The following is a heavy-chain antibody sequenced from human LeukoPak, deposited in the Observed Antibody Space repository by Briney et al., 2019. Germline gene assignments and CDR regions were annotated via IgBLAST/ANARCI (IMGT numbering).Heavy chain of an antibody. J-gene: IGHJ4*02. V-gene: IGHV3-7*01. Sequence: GGSLRLSCAASGFTFSTFWMSWVRQVPGKGLEWVANIKEDGSEKYYVDSMKGRFIVSRDNAKNSLYLQMGSLRAEDTAVYYCARGGTFVSDYWGQGTLVTVSS. CDR1: GFTFSTFW. D-gene: IGHD1-1*01. CDR2: IKEDGSEK. CDR3: ARGGTFVSDY.